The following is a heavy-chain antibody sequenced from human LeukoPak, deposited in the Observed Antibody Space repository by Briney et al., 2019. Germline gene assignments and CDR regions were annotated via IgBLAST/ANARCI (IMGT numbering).Heavy chain of an antibody. V-gene: IGHV1-2*02. CDR1: GYTSTGYY. CDR3: ARADSSGYKFDY. D-gene: IGHD3-22*01. CDR2: INPNSGGT. Sequence: ASVKVSCKASGYTSTGYYMHWVRQAPGQGLEWMGWINPNSGGTNYAQKFQGRVTMTRDTSISTAYMELSRLRSDDTAVYYCARADSSGYKFDYWGQGTLVTVSS. J-gene: IGHJ4*02.